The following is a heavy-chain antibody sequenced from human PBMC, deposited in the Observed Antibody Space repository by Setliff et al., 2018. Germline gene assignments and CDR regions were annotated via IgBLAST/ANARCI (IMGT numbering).Heavy chain of an antibody. V-gene: IGHV3-7*01. CDR3: TRDQDYYGMDV. CDR1: GFTFNTYW. CDR2: ITHDGSKT. Sequence: SCAGSGFTFNTYWMTWVRQAPGKGLEWVASITHDGSKTYILDSVKGRFTISRDNTKNSLYLQMNSLRGEDTAVYHCTRDQDYYGMDVWGQGTRSPSP. J-gene: IGHJ6*02.